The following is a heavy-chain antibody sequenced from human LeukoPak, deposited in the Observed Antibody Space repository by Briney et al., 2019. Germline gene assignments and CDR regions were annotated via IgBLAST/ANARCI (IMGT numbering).Heavy chain of an antibody. J-gene: IGHJ4*02. D-gene: IGHD3-9*01. V-gene: IGHV7-4-1*02. Sequence: ASVEVSCKASGYTFTSYAMNWVRQAPGQGLEWMGWINTNTGNPTYAQGFTGRFVFSLDTSVSTAYLQISSLKAEDTAVYYCARVGYFDWLLSPYFDYWGQGTLVTVSS. CDR3: ARVGYFDWLLSPYFDY. CDR2: INTNTGNP. CDR1: GYTFTSYA.